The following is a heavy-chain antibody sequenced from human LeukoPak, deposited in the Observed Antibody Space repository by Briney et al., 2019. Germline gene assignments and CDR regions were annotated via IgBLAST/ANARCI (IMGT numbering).Heavy chain of an antibody. CDR2: IYHSGST. V-gene: IGHV4-30-2*03. D-gene: IGHD3-10*01. Sequence: SQTLSLTCTVSGGSISSGGYYWSWIRQPPGKGLEWIGYIYHSGSTFYNPSLESRVTLSMDTSKNQFSLKLNSVTAADTAVYYCGRRHYGVPFHPWGQGTLVTVSS. CDR3: GRRHYGVPFHP. CDR1: GGSISSGGYY. J-gene: IGHJ5*02.